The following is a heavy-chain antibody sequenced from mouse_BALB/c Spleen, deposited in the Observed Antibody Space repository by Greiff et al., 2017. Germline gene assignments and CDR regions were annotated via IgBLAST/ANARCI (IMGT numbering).Heavy chain of an antibody. D-gene: IGHD2-14*01. CDR1: GFTFSSYA. J-gene: IGHJ4*01. V-gene: IGHV5-6-5*01. CDR3: ARGRRYAGAMDY. CDR2: ISSGGST. Sequence: EVKLMESGGGLVKPGGSLKLSCAASGFTFSSYAMSWVRQTPEKRLEWVASISSGGSTYYPDSVKGRFTISRDNARNILYLQMSSLRSEDTAMYYCARGRRYAGAMDYWGQGTSVTVSS.